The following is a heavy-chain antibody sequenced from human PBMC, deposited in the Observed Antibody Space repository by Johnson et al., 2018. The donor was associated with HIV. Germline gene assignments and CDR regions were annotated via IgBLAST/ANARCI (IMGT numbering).Heavy chain of an antibody. D-gene: IGHD6-6*01. CDR2: ISGGGGSI. Sequence: EVHLVESGGGLVQPGGSLRLSCAASGFTFSTYAMSWVRQAPGRGLEWVSAISGGGGSIGYADSVKGRFTISRDNAKNSLYLQMNSLRAEDTAVYYCARPDSSSARAHDAFDIWGQGTMVTVSS. CDR3: ARPDSSSARAHDAFDI. V-gene: IGHV3-23*04. J-gene: IGHJ3*02. CDR1: GFTFSTYA.